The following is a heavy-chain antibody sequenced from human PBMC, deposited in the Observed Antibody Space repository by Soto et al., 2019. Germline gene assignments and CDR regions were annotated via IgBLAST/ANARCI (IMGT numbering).Heavy chain of an antibody. Sequence: EVQLLESGGGLVQPGGSLRLSCAASGFTFSSYAMSWVRQAPGKGLEWVSAISGSGGITYYADSVKGRCTISRDNSKNTLYLQMNSLRAEDTAVYYCAKDRHEWRVTVTVDYWGQGTLVTVSS. D-gene: IGHD4-17*01. V-gene: IGHV3-23*01. CDR2: ISGSGGIT. CDR1: GFTFSSYA. CDR3: AKDRHEWRVTVTVDY. J-gene: IGHJ4*02.